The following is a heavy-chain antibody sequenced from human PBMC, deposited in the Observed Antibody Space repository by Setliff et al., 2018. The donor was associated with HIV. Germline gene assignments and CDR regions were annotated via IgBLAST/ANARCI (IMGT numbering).Heavy chain of an antibody. CDR2: MRTSGNT. J-gene: IGHJ4*02. CDR3: ARDQKGYSYGYFDS. D-gene: IGHD5-18*01. V-gene: IGHV4-4*07. CDR1: GDSISGYY. Sequence: PSETLSLTCTSSGDSISGYYWSWIRQPAGKGLEWIGRMRTSGNTNYNPSLKSRVTMSVDTSKNQFSLRLSSVTAADTAVYYCARDQKGYSYGYFDSWGQGTLVTVSS.